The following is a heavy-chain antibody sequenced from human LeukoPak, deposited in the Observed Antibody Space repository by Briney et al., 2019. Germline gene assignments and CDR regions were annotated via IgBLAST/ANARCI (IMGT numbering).Heavy chain of an antibody. J-gene: IGHJ6*03. CDR2: INHSGST. CDR3: ARGSKGSSARGYYYMDV. Sequence: SETLSLTCAVYGGSFSGYYWSWIRQPPGKGLEWIGEINHSGSTNYNPSLKSRVTISVDPSKHQFSLKLSSVTAADTAVYYCARGSKGSSARGYYYMDVWGKGTTVTVSS. D-gene: IGHD6-6*01. CDR1: GGSFSGYY. V-gene: IGHV4-34*01.